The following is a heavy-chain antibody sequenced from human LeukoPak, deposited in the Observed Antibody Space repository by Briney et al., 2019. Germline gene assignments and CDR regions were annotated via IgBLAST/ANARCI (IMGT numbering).Heavy chain of an antibody. V-gene: IGHV5-51*01. Sequence: PGGSLRLSCAASGFTFSSYWIGWVRQMPGKGLEWMGIIYPGDSDTRYSPSFQGQVTISADKSISTAYLQWSSLKASDTAMYYCAREGSLWFGDSHHRPIDYWGQGTLVTVSS. D-gene: IGHD3-10*01. J-gene: IGHJ4*02. CDR3: AREGSLWFGDSHHRPIDY. CDR2: IYPGDSDT. CDR1: GFTFSSYW.